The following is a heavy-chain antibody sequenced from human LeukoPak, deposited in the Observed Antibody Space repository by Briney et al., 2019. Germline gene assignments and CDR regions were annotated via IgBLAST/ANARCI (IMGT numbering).Heavy chain of an antibody. J-gene: IGHJ4*02. CDR3: ARHFGWVGGNVDY. Sequence: ETLSLTCTVSGGAISSDSYYWGWIRQPPGKGLEWLGYMYHTGTSYYNPSLRSRVTISVDRSKNQFSLKLSSVTAEDTAVYYCARHFGWVGGNVDYWGQGTQVTVSS. CDR1: GGAISSDSYY. V-gene: IGHV4-39*01. CDR2: MYHTGTS. D-gene: IGHD3-9*01.